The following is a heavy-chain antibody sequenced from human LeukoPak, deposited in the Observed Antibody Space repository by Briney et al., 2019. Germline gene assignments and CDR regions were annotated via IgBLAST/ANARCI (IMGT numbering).Heavy chain of an antibody. CDR1: GGSFSGYY. CDR2: INHSGST. D-gene: IGHD3-22*01. V-gene: IGHV4-34*01. Sequence: SETLSLTCAVYGGSFSGYYWSWIRQPPGKGLEWIGEINHSGSTNYNPSLKSRVTISVDTSKNQFSLKLSSVTAADTAVYYCASCYDSSGPRGYDAFDIWGQGTMVTVSS. J-gene: IGHJ3*02. CDR3: ASCYDSSGPRGYDAFDI.